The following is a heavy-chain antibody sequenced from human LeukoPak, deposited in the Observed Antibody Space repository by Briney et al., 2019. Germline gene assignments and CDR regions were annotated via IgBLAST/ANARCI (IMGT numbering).Heavy chain of an antibody. CDR3: ASGSFSPLGYCSSTSCYRYNWFDP. CDR1: GGTFSSYA. Sequence: ASVKVSCQASGGTFSSYAISWVRQAPGQGLEWMGGIIPIFGTANYAQKFQGRVTITTDESTSTAYMELSSLRSEDTAVYYCASGSFSPLGYCSSTSCYRYNWFDPWGQGTLVTVSS. CDR2: IIPIFGTA. J-gene: IGHJ5*02. D-gene: IGHD2-2*01. V-gene: IGHV1-69*05.